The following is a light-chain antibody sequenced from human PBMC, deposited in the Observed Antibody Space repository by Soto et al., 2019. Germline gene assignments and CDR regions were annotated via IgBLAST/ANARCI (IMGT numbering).Light chain of an antibody. J-gene: IGKJ1*01. CDR3: LQDYKYPRT. CDR1: QGIRND. Sequence: AIQMTQSPSSLSAYVGDRVTITCRASQGIRNDLGWYQEKPGKAPKLLIYAASSLHTGVPSRFNGSGSGTDFTLNIGSLQPEDFATYYCLQDYKYPRTFGQGTKVEIK. CDR2: AAS. V-gene: IGKV1-6*01.